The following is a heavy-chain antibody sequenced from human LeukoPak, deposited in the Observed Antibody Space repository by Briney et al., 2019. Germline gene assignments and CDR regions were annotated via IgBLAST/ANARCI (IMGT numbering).Heavy chain of an antibody. CDR2: IYHSGST. CDR3: ARAYCGGDCYVDY. Sequence: NPSETLSLTCAVSGYSISSGYYWGWIRQPPGKGLEWIGRIYHSGSTYYNPSLKSRVTISVDTSKNQFSLTLSSVTAADTAVYYCARAYCGGDCYVDYWGQGALVTVSS. J-gene: IGHJ4*02. V-gene: IGHV4-38-2*01. CDR1: GYSISSGYY. D-gene: IGHD2-21*01.